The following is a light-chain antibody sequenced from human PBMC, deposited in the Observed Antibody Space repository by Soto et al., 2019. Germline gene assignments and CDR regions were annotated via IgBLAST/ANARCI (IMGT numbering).Light chain of an antibody. Sequence: EIVMTQSPATLSVSPGERVTLSCRASQSVSSNLAWYQQKPDQTPRLLIYGASARATGIPARFSGSGSGTEFTLTISSLQSEEFATYYCQEYRNNYGTFGQGTKVEIK. J-gene: IGKJ1*01. CDR1: QSVSSN. CDR2: GAS. CDR3: QEYRNNYGT. V-gene: IGKV3-15*01.